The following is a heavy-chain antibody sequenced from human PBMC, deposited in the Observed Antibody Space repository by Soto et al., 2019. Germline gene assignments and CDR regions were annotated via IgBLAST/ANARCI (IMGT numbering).Heavy chain of an antibody. CDR2: IIPISETT. D-gene: IGHD2-2*01. CDR3: ARSQGSSTSLEIYYYYYYGMDV. CDR1: GDTFSSYA. J-gene: IGHJ6*02. V-gene: IGHV1-69*01. Sequence: VQLVQSGAEVKKPGSSVKVSCKASGDTFSSYAISWVRQAPGQGLEGMGGIIPISETTNYAQKFQGRVTITADESKSTAYMELSSLRSEDTAVYYCARSQGSSTSLEIYYYYYYGMDVWGHGTTLTVSS.